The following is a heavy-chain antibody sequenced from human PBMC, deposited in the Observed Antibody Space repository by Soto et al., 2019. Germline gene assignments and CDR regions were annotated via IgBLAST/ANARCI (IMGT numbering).Heavy chain of an antibody. CDR3: ARRGFYYYYMDV. Sequence: PSETLSLTCAVYGGYFRCYYLSWIRQPPGKGLEWTGEINHSGSTNYNPSLKSRVTISVDTSKNQFSLKLSSVTAADTAVYYCARRGFYYYYMDVWGKGTTVTVSS. V-gene: IGHV4-34*01. CDR1: GGYFRCYY. CDR2: INHSGST. D-gene: IGHD3-10*01. J-gene: IGHJ6*03.